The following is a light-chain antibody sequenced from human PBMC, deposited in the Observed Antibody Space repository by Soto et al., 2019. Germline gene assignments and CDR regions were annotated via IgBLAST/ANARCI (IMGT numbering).Light chain of an antibody. Sequence: EIVLTQSPGTLSLSPGESATLSCRASQSIRSSYLAWYQQTPGQAPRLLLYDASSRAAGIPDRFSGSGSGTDFTLTISGLEPEDFGVYYCQQYGGSPRTFGQGTKVEIK. J-gene: IGKJ1*01. CDR2: DAS. CDR1: QSIRSSY. CDR3: QQYGGSPRT. V-gene: IGKV3-20*01.